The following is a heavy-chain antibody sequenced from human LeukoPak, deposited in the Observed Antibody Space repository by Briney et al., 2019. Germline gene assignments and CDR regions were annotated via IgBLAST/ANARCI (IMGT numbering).Heavy chain of an antibody. Sequence: PSETLSLTCTVSGGSISSYYWSWIRQPPGKGLEWIGYIYYSGATNYNPSLKSRVTISVDTSKNQFSLKLSSVTAADTAVYYCARGVYIAAAQYGFWGQGTLVTVSS. V-gene: IGHV4-59*01. J-gene: IGHJ4*02. CDR3: ARGVYIAAAQYGF. D-gene: IGHD6-13*01. CDR1: GGSISSYY. CDR2: IYYSGAT.